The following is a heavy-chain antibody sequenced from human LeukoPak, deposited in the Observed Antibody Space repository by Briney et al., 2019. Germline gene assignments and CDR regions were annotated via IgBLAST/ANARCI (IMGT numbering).Heavy chain of an antibody. V-gene: IGHV1-2*02. CDR1: GYTFADYY. Sequence: GASVKVSCKASGYTFADYYMHWVRQAPGQGLEWMGWINPNSGGTNYAQKFQGRVTMTRDTSISTAYMELSRLRSDDTAVYYCASGYCSGGSCYLPDYWGQGTLVTVSS. J-gene: IGHJ4*02. D-gene: IGHD2-15*01. CDR2: INPNSGGT. CDR3: ASGYCSGGSCYLPDY.